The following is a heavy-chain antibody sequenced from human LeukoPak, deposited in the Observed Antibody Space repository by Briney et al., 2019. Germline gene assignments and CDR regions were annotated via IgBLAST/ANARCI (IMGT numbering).Heavy chain of an antibody. CDR1: GFSFNNAW. D-gene: IGHD6-19*01. V-gene: IGHV3-15*01. CDR2: IKSKFDGGTS. J-gene: IGHJ6*03. CDR3: TTDSLGWAENYYYYYMDV. Sequence: GGSLRLSCAASGFSFNNAWMSWVRQAPGKGLEWVCRIKSKFDGGTSDYAAPVKGRFTISRDDSKNTLYLQINSLKTEDTAVYYCTTDSLGWAENYYYYYMDVWGKGTTVTVSS.